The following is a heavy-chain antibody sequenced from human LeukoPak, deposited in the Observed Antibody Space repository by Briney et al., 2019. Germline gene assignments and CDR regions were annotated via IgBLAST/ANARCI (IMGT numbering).Heavy chain of an antibody. CDR2: ISYDGSNK. J-gene: IGHJ5*02. V-gene: IGHV3-30*01. Sequence: PGGSLRLSCAASGFTFSSYAMHRVRQAPGKRLERVAVISYDGSNKYYADSVKGRFTISRDNSKNTLYLQMNSLRAEDTAVYYCASRLGAVGATVPWGQGTLVTVSS. D-gene: IGHD1-26*01. CDR3: ASRLGAVGATVP. CDR1: GFTFSSYA.